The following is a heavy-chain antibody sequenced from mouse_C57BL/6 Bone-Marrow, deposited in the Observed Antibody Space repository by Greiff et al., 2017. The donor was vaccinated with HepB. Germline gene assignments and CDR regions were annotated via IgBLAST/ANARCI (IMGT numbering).Heavy chain of an antibody. J-gene: IGHJ3*01. CDR2: ISYDGSN. V-gene: IGHV3-6*01. CDR3: LMVTTFAY. D-gene: IGHD2-2*01. Sequence: EVKLEESGPGLVKPSQSLSLTCSVTGYSITSGYYWNWIRQFPGNKLEWMGYISYDGSNNYNPSLKNRISITRDTSKNQFFLKLNSVTTEDTATYYCLMVTTFAYWGQGTLVTVSA. CDR1: GYSITSGYY.